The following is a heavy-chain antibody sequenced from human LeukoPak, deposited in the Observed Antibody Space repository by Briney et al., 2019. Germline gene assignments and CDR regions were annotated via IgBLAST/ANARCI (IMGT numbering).Heavy chain of an antibody. CDR2: IYTSGST. Sequence: SQTLSLTCTVSGGSISSGSYYWSWIRQPAGKGLEWIGRIYTSGSTNYNPSLKSRVTISVDTSKNQFSLKLSSVTAADTAVYYCARDPVTYWYFDLWGRGTLVTVSS. J-gene: IGHJ2*01. D-gene: IGHD2-21*02. V-gene: IGHV4-61*02. CDR3: ARDPVTYWYFDL. CDR1: GGSISSGSYY.